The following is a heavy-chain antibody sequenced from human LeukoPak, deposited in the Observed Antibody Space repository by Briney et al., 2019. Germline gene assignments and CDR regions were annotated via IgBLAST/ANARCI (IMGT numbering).Heavy chain of an antibody. CDR1: GFTFSSYS. CDR2: ISSSSSTI. J-gene: IGHJ4*02. D-gene: IGHD2-15*01. V-gene: IGHV3-48*01. CDR3: ARDNQYCSGGSSYPGFFDY. Sequence: GGSLRLSCAASGFTFSSYSMNWVRQAPGKGLEWVSYISSSSSTIYYADSVKGRFTISRDNAKNSLYLQMNSLGAEDTAVYYCARDNQYCSGGSSYPGFFDYWDQGTLVTVSS.